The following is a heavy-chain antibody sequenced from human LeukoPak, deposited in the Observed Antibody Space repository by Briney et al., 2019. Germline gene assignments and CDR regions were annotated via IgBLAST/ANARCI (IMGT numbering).Heavy chain of an antibody. CDR1: GGSLSGYY. V-gene: IGHV4-34*01. J-gene: IGHJ4*02. CDR3: ARVESNSSGYVFDY. CDR2: INHSGST. D-gene: IGHD3-22*01. Sequence: PSETLSLTCAVYGGSLSGYYWSWIRQPPGKGLEWIGEINHSGSTNYNPSLKSRVTISVDTSRNQFSLKLSSVTAADTAVYYCARVESNSSGYVFDYWGQGTLVTVSS.